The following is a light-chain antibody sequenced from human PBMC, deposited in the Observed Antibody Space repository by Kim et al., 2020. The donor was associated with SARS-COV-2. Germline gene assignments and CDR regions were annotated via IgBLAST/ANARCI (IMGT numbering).Light chain of an antibody. CDR3: SSYTSSSPGV. CDR2: DVS. Sequence: GQSITISCTGTSSDVDGYNYVSWYQQHPGKAPKLMIYDVSNRPSGVSNRFSGSKSGNTASLTISGLQAEDEADYYCSSYTSSSPGVFGGGTQLTVL. CDR1: SSDVDGYNY. J-gene: IGLJ2*01. V-gene: IGLV2-14*03.